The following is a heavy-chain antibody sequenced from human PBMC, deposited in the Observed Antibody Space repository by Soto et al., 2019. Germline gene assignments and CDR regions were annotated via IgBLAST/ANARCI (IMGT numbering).Heavy chain of an antibody. Sequence: QITLKESGPTLVKPTQTLTLTCTFSGFSLSTSGVGVGWIRQPPGKALEWLALIYWDDDKRYSPSLKSRLTITKDTSKNQVVLTMTNMDPVDTATYYCAHIPIAAAGTSLDYWGQGTLVTVSS. CDR3: AHIPIAAAGTSLDY. J-gene: IGHJ4*02. V-gene: IGHV2-5*02. CDR2: IYWDDDK. CDR1: GFSLSTSGVG. D-gene: IGHD6-13*01.